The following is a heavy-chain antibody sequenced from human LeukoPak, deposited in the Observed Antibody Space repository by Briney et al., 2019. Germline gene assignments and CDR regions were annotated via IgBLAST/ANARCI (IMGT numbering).Heavy chain of an antibody. CDR2: IRTDGVTT. CDR3: AKDTPRGYNYGYFDY. Sequence: PGGSLRLSCAASGFIFSHHGMNWVRQAPGKGLEWVSGIRTDGVTTYYADSVKGRFIISRDNSKNTVYLQMNSLSAEDAAVYYCAKDTPRGYNYGYFDYWGQETLLTVSS. V-gene: IGHV3-23*01. D-gene: IGHD5-18*01. CDR1: GFIFSHHG. J-gene: IGHJ4*02.